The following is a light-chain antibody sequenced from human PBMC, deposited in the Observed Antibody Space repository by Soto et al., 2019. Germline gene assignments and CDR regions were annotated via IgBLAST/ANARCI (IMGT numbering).Light chain of an antibody. CDR3: QTWGTGIHVV. CDR1: SGHSSYA. CDR2: LNSDGSH. V-gene: IGLV4-69*02. J-gene: IGLJ2*01. Sequence: QTVVPQSPSSSASLGASVKLTCTLSSGHSSYAIAWHQQQPERGPRYLMRLNSDGSHSKGDGIPDRFSGSSSGAERHLTISSLQSEDEADYYCQTWGTGIHVVFGGGTKLTVL.